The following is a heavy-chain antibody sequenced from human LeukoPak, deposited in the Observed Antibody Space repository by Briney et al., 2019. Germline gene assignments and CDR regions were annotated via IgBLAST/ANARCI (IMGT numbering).Heavy chain of an antibody. D-gene: IGHD4-11*01. J-gene: IGHJ6*02. CDR2: ISYDGSNK. CDR3: AREVPHDYSNYYYYYGMDV. CDR1: GFTFSSYA. Sequence: SLRLSXAASGFTFSSYAMHWVRQAPGKGLEWVAVISYDGSNKYYADSVKGRFTISRDNSKNTLYLQMNSLRAEDTAVYYCAREVPHDYSNYYYYYGMDVWGQGTTVTVSS. V-gene: IGHV3-30-3*01.